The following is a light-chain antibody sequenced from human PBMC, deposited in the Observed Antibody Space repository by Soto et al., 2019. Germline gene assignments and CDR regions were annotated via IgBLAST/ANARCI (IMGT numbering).Light chain of an antibody. CDR1: QSISSY. CDR2: AAS. Sequence: DIQMTQSPSSLSACVGDRVTITCRASQSISSYLNWYQQKPGKAPKLLIYAASSLQSGVPSRFSGSGSGTDFTRTISILQPEDFATYYCQQSYSTPYTFGQGTKLEIK. J-gene: IGKJ2*01. V-gene: IGKV1-39*01. CDR3: QQSYSTPYT.